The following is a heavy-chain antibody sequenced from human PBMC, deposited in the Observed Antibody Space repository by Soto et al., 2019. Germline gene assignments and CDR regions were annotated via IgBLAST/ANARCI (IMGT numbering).Heavy chain of an antibody. CDR1: GGTFSSYT. J-gene: IGHJ5*02. CDR2: IIPILGIA. D-gene: IGHD7-27*01. V-gene: IGHV1-69*02. Sequence: QVQLVQSGAEVKKPGFSMKVSCKASGGTFSSYTISWVRQDPGQGLEWMGRIIPILGIANYAQKFQGRVTITADKSTSTAYMELSSLRSEDTAVYYCARRVTGDRGNWFDPWGQGTLVTVSS. CDR3: ARRVTGDRGNWFDP.